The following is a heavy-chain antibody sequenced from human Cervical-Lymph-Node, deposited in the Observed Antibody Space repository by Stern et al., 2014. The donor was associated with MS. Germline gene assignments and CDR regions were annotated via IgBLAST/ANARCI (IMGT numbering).Heavy chain of an antibody. D-gene: IGHD2-8*01. CDR2: IIPIFGLA. J-gene: IGHJ6*02. Sequence: QVQLVQSGAEVKKPGSSVKVSCKASGGTFSSYAISWVRQAPGQGLEWMGGIIPIFGLANYAQKFQGRVTITAAQSTSTACMELGSLRSEDTAVYYCARGGAGCTNGVCSPRPYYYGMDVWGQGTTVTVSS. CDR1: GGTFSSYA. CDR3: ARGGAGCTNGVCSPRPYYYGMDV. V-gene: IGHV1-69*17.